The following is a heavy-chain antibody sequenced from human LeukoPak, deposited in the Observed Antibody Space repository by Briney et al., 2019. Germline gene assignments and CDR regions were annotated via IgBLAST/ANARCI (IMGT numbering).Heavy chain of an antibody. CDR2: INAGNGNT. CDR3: ARSYCSGGRCYWYYFDY. CDR1: GYTFTTYA. V-gene: IGHV1-3*01. D-gene: IGHD2-15*01. J-gene: IGHJ4*02. Sequence: ASVKVSCKASGYTFTTYAMHWVRQAPGQGLEWMGWINAGNGNTKYSQKFQGRVTITKDTSASTAYMELSSLRSEDTAVYYCARSYCSGGRCYWYYFDYWGQGTLVTVSS.